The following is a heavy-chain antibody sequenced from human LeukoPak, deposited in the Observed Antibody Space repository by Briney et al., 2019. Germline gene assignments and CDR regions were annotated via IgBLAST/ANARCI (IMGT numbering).Heavy chain of an antibody. CDR2: INHSGST. V-gene: IGHV4-38-2*02. D-gene: IGHD5-24*01. CDR1: GYSISSGYY. Sequence: NSSETLSLTCTVSGYSISSGYYWGWIRQPPGKGLEWIGEINHSGSTNYNPSLKSRVTISVDTSKNQFSLKLSSVTAADTAVYYCARHGIVKRWLQLDGYKYYFDYWGQGTLVTVSS. J-gene: IGHJ4*02. CDR3: ARHGIVKRWLQLDGYKYYFDY.